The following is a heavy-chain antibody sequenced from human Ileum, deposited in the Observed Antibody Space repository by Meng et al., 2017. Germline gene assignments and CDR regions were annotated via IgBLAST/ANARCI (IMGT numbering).Heavy chain of an antibody. CDR3: VRNDYCSGGTCYPHFDY. CDR1: GGSINSYVW. V-gene: IGHV4-4*02. D-gene: IGHD2-15*01. Sequence: QRKESAQALVKPSGTLSLTCAVSGGSINSYVWWSWVRQAPGKGLEWIGEIYPGGSINYNPSLKSRVTISADTSKHQFSLSLDSVTAADTAVYYCVRNDYCSGGTCYPHFDYWGQGTLVTVSS. CDR2: IYPGGSI. J-gene: IGHJ4*02.